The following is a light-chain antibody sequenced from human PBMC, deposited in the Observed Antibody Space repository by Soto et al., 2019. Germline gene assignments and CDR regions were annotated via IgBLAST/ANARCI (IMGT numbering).Light chain of an antibody. J-gene: IGKJ1*01. Sequence: DIQMTQSPSSLSASVGDRVTITCRTSQGINDYLNWYQMKPGEAPKLLIYAASALQSGIPSRFSGSASGTEFTLTITSLQPEDFATYYCQQSYNFPRTFGPGTKVEVK. CDR1: QGINDY. V-gene: IGKV1-39*01. CDR3: QQSYNFPRT. CDR2: AAS.